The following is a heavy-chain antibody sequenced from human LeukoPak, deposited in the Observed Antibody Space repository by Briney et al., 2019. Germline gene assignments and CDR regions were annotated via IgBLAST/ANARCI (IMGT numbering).Heavy chain of an antibody. V-gene: IGHV4-59*01. Sequence: SETLSLTCTASGGSISTYYWSWIRQPVGKGLEWIGYIYYNESTNYNPSVKSRVTISADTSKNQFSLKLRSVTAADTAVYYCARGRRLVNYWGQGTLVTVSS. CDR1: GGSISTYY. CDR3: ARGRRLVNY. J-gene: IGHJ4*02. CDR2: IYYNEST. D-gene: IGHD6-19*01.